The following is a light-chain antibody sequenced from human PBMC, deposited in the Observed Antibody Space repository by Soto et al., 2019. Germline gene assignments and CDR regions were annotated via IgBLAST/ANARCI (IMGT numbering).Light chain of an antibody. CDR3: CSYADTNTLI. CDR2: DVA. V-gene: IGLV2-11*01. J-gene: IGLJ1*01. Sequence: QSALTQPRSVSGSPGQSVTIPCIGTSSDIGGYNYVSWYQQHPGKAPKVPIYDVAKRPSGVSDRFSGSKSGNTASLTISGLQAEDEADYYCCSYADTNTLIFGGGTKVTVL. CDR1: SSDIGGYNY.